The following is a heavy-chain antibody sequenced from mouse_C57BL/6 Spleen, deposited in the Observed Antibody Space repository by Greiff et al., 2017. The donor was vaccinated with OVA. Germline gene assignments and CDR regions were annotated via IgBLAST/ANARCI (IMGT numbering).Heavy chain of an antibody. J-gene: IGHJ1*03. CDR1: GYAFSSSW. V-gene: IGHV1-82*01. D-gene: IGHD1-1*01. Sequence: QVQLQQSGPELVKPGASVKISCKASGYAFSSSWMNWVKQRPGKGLEWIGRIYPGDGDTNYNGKFKGKATLTADKSSSTAYMQLSSLTSEDSAVYFCARSGYYGSWYFDVWGTGTTVTVSS. CDR3: ARSGYYGSWYFDV. CDR2: IYPGDGDT.